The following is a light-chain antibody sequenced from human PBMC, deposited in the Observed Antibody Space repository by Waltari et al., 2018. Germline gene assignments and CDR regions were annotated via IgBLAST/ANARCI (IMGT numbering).Light chain of an antibody. J-gene: IGKJ3*01. Sequence: ESVLTQSPGTLSPSPGERATLSCRASQSVSSSYLAWYQQKVGQAPRLLIYGASNRATGIPDRFSGSGSGTVFTLTISRLEPEDCAVYYCQHYGGSPLFTFGPGTKVDI. CDR1: QSVSSSY. V-gene: IGKV3-20*01. CDR2: GAS. CDR3: QHYGGSPLFT.